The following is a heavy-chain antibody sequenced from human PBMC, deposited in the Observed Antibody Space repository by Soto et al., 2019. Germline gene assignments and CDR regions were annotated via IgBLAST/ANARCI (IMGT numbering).Heavy chain of an antibody. CDR1: GFTFSSYV. D-gene: IGHD6-6*01. CDR3: AKGTSIADLDY. V-gene: IGHV3-30*18. J-gene: IGHJ4*02. CDR2: ISYDGSNK. Sequence: GGSLRLSCAASGFTFSSYVMHWVRQAPGKGLESVAVISYDGSNKYYADSVKGRFTISRDNSKNTLYLQMNSLRAEDTAVYYCAKGTSIADLDYWGQGTLVTVSS.